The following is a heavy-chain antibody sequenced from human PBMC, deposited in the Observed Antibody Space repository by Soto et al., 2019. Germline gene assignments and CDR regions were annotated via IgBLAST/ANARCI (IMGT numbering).Heavy chain of an antibody. CDR2: XXPRGGTT. D-gene: IGHD5-12*01. CDR3: AREKGVEGEWLQIGRSWFDP. Sequence: QVQXVQSGTEVXXPXAXVTVSCXXXGDTXXXYXIXXXXXXXXXXXXXXGXXXPRGGTTSYGQKFRGRVTMTRDTSTSTVYMELSSLRSEDTAVYYCAREKGVEGEWLQIGRSWFDPWGQGSLVTVSS. V-gene: IGHV1-46*01. CDR1: GDTXXXYX. J-gene: IGHJ5*02.